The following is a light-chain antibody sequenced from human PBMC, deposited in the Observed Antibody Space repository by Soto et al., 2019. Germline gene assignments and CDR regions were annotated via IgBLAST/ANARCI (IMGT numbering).Light chain of an antibody. CDR2: AAS. J-gene: IGKJ1*01. CDR3: QQSYSTPPT. Sequence: TPSPCLLSPSVGESVTITCRASQVISTYLEWYQVKTGKAPKMVIYAASSLQSGVPSRFSGSGSGTDVTLTISSLQPEDFETYYCQQSYSTPPTFGQGTKVDIK. CDR1: QVISTY. V-gene: IGKV1-39*01.